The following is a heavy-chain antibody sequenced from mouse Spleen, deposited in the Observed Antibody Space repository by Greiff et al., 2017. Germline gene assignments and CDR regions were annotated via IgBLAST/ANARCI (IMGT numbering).Heavy chain of an antibody. CDR3: ARRSYYGNSQYYFDY. D-gene: IGHD2-10*01. CDR1: GFTFSSYA. Sequence: EVKLVESGGGLVKPGGSLKLSCAASGFTFSSYAMSWVRQTPEKRLEWVATISSGGSYTYYPDSVKGRFTISRDNAKNTLYLQMSSLRSEDTAMYYCARRSYYGNSQYYFDYWGQGTTLTVSS. V-gene: IGHV5-9-1*01. J-gene: IGHJ2*01. CDR2: ISSGGSYT.